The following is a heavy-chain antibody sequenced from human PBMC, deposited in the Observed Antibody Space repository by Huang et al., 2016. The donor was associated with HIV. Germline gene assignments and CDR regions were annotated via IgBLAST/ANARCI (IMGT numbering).Heavy chain of an antibody. CDR3: ARNHDFWRGRMFAISYFDV. CDR1: GGSINTGRYY. V-gene: IGHV4-39*01. Sequence: QMRFQESGPGLVKPSGTLSLTCNVSGGSINTGRYYWGWIRQPPGKGLEWVGSLYYTGKSHDDPSLKGRRTMSADTSKNQFSLNLSSVTAADTAIYYCARNHDFWRGRMFAISYFDVWGRGTLVTVAS. D-gene: IGHD3-3*01. CDR2: LYYTGKS. J-gene: IGHJ2*01.